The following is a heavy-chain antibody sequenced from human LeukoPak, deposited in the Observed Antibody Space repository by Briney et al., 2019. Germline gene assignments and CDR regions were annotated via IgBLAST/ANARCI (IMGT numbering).Heavy chain of an antibody. V-gene: IGHV1-18*01. D-gene: IGHD3-10*01. CDR1: GYTFTSYG. Sequence: GASVKVSCKASGYTFTSYGISWVRQAPGQGLEWMGWISSNDGNTYYVQNFQGRVTMTTDTSTSTAYMELRSLRSDDTAVYYCARGYYGSGSYYYYYYYMDVWGKGTTVTISS. CDR2: ISSNDGNT. J-gene: IGHJ6*03. CDR3: ARGYYGSGSYYYYYYYMDV.